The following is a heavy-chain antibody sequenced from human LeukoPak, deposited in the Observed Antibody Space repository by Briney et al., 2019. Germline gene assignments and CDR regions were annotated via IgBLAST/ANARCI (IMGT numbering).Heavy chain of an antibody. J-gene: IGHJ4*02. Sequence: PSETLSLTCTVSGGSISSYYWSWIRQPPGKGLEWIGYIYYSGSTNYNPSLKSRVTISVDTSKNQFSLKLSSVTAADTAVYYCPTPAYDYDSSGYYPPRYDYWGPGTLVTVSS. CDR1: GGSISSYY. CDR3: PTPAYDYDSSGYYPPRYDY. V-gene: IGHV4-59*01. D-gene: IGHD3-22*01. CDR2: IYYSGST.